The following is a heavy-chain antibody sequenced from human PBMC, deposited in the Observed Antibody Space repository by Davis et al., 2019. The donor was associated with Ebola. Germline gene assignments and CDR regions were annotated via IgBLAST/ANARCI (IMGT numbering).Heavy chain of an antibody. CDR1: GGSFSGHY. J-gene: IGHJ4*02. CDR3: ARGGDGPFDY. CDR2: INHSGST. Sequence: MPSETLSLTCAVYGGSFSGHYWSWIRQPPGKGLEWIGEINHSGSTNYNPSLKSRVTISVDTSKNQFSLKLSSVTAADTAVYYCARGGDGPFDYWGQGTLVTVSS. D-gene: IGHD3-10*01. V-gene: IGHV4-34*01.